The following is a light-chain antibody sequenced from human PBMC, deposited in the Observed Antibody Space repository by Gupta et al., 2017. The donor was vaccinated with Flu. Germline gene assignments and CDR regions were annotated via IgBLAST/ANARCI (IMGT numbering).Light chain of an antibody. J-gene: IGLJ2*01. CDR3: GTWDSGLSDVV. CDR1: SSNIGNNY. CDR2: DNN. Sequence: QSVSTQPPSVSAAPGQKVTISCSGSSSNIGNNYVSWYQQLPGTAPKLLIYDNNKRPSEIPDRFSGSKSGTSATLAITGLQTGDEAEYYCGTWDSGLSDVVFGGGTKLTVL. V-gene: IGLV1-51*01.